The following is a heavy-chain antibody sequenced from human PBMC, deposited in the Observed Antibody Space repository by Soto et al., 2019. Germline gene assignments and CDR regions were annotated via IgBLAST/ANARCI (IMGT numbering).Heavy chain of an antibody. CDR1: GGSISSSNW. CDR3: ARGVGYCTNGVCYSYYYYGMDV. J-gene: IGHJ6*02. D-gene: IGHD2-8*01. Sequence: SETLSLTCAVSGGSISSSNWWSWVRQPPGKGLEWIGEIYHSGSTNYNPSLKSRVTISVDKSKNQFSLKLSSVTAADTAVYYCARGVGYCTNGVCYSYYYYGMDVWGQGTTVTVSS. CDR2: IYHSGST. V-gene: IGHV4-4*02.